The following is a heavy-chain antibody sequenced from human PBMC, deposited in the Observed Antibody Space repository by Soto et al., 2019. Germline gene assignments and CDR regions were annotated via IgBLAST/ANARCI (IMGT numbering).Heavy chain of an antibody. CDR1: GYTFTSYG. D-gene: IGHD6-13*01. CDR3: ARLDFGHSSSWYEAY. J-gene: IGHJ4*02. CDR2: ISAYNGNT. V-gene: IGHV1-18*01. Sequence: GASVKVSCKASGYTFTSYGISWVRQAPGQGLEWMGWISAYNGNTNYAQKLKGRVTMTTDTSTSTAYMELRSLRSDDTAVYYCARLDFGHSSSWYEAYWGQGTLVTVSS.